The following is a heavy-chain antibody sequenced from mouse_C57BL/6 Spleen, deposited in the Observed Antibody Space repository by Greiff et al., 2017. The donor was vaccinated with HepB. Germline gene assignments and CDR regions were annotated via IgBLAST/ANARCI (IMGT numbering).Heavy chain of an antibody. V-gene: IGHV5-6*01. CDR1: GFTFSSYG. CDR3: ARHPYGSSQYDFDY. CDR2: ISSGGSYT. D-gene: IGHD1-1*01. J-gene: IGHJ2*01. Sequence: EVKLVESGGDLVKPGGSLKLSCAASGFTFSSYGMSWVRQTPDKRLEWVATISSGGSYTDYPDSVKGRFTISRDNAKNTLYLQMSSLQSEDTAMYYCARHPYGSSQYDFDYWGKGTTRTGSS.